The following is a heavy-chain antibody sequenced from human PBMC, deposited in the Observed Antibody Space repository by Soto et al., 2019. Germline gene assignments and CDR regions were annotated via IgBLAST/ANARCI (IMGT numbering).Heavy chain of an antibody. CDR1: GGSFSGYY. CDR3: ARTPPRFWSGYYPTWFDP. D-gene: IGHD3-3*01. Sequence: AETLSLTCAVYGGSFSGYYWSWIRQPPGKGLEWIGEINHSGSTNYNPSLKSRVTISVDTSKNQFSLKLSSVTAADTAVYYCARTPPRFWSGYYPTWFDPWGQGTLVTVSS. J-gene: IGHJ5*02. V-gene: IGHV4-34*01. CDR2: INHSGST.